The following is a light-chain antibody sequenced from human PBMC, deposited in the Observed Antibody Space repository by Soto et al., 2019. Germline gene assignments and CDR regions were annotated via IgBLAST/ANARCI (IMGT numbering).Light chain of an antibody. V-gene: IGLV3-1*01. CDR3: QAWDSSTVV. CDR1: KLGDKY. Sequence: SYELTQPPSVSVSPGQTANISCSGDKLGDKYVCWYQQKPGQSPVLVIYRDNKRPSGIPERFSGSNSGNTATLTISGTQAMDEADYYCQAWDSSTVVFGGGTKGTVL. J-gene: IGLJ2*01. CDR2: RDN.